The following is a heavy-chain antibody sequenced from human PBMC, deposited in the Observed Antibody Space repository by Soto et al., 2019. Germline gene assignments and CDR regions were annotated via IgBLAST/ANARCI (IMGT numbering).Heavy chain of an antibody. J-gene: IGHJ4*02. CDR2: IYSGST. CDR1: GGSISSGGYY. V-gene: IGHV4-31*03. Sequence: SETLSLTCTVSGGSISSGGYYWSWIRQHPGKGLEWIGYIYSGSTYYNPSLKSRVTISVDTSKNQFSLKLSSVTAADTAVYYCARGPPMIHWGQGTLVTGSS. CDR3: ARGPPMIH. D-gene: IGHD3-22*01.